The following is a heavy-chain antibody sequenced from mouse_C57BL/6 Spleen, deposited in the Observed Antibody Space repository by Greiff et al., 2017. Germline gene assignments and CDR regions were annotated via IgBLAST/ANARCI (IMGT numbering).Heavy chain of an antibody. Sequence: QVQLQQSGPELVKPGASVKISCKASGYAFSSSWMNWVKQRPGKGLEWIGRIYPGDGDTNYNGKFKGKATLTADKSSSTAYMQLSSLTSEDSAVYFCAISLTTVVATSDYWGQGTTLTVSS. CDR2: IYPGDGDT. CDR3: AISLTTVVATSDY. J-gene: IGHJ2*01. D-gene: IGHD1-1*01. V-gene: IGHV1-82*01. CDR1: GYAFSSSW.